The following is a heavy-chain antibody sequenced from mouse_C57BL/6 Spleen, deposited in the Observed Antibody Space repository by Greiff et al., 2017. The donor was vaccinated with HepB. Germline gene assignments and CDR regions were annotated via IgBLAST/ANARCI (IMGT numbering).Heavy chain of an antibody. CDR1: GFTFSDYY. Sequence: EVMLVESEGGLVQPGSSMKLSCTASGFTFSDYYMAWVRQVPEKGLEWVANINYDGSSTYYLDSLKSRFIISRDNAKNILYLQMSSLKSDDTATYYCAREGPDYYGSSYWYFDVWGTGTTVTVSS. V-gene: IGHV5-16*01. CDR3: AREGPDYYGSSYWYFDV. CDR2: INYDGSST. J-gene: IGHJ1*03. D-gene: IGHD1-1*01.